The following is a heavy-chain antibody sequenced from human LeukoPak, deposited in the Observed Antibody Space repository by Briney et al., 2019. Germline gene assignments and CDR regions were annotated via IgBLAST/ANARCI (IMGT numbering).Heavy chain of an antibody. V-gene: IGHV4-39*01. J-gene: IGHJ4*02. D-gene: IGHD6-13*01. CDR1: GGSISSSRYY. CDR3: ARIAAAGKGLRNYFDY. CDR2: IYYSGST. Sequence: SETLSLTCTVSGGSISSSRYYWGWIRQPTGKGLEWIGSIYYSGSTHYNPSLKSRVTISVDTSKNQFSLKLRSVTAADTAVYYCARIAAAGKGLRNYFDYWGQGTLVTVSS.